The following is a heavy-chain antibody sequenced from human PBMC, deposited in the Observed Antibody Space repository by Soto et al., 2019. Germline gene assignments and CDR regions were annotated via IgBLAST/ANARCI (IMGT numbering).Heavy chain of an antibody. D-gene: IGHD4-4*01. J-gene: IGHJ6*03. CDR3: ARPARYRTTVTTYYYYMDV. CDR2: INHSGST. Sequence: SETLSLTCAVYGGSFSGYYWSWIRQPPGKGLEWIGEINHSGSTNYNPSLRSRVTISVDTSKNQFSLKLSSVTAADTAVYYCARPARYRTTVTTYYYYMDVWGKGTTVTVSS. CDR1: GGSFSGYY. V-gene: IGHV4-34*01.